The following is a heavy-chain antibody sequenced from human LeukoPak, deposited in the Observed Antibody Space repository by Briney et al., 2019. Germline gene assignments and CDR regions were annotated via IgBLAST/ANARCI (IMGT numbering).Heavy chain of an antibody. D-gene: IGHD3-9*01. CDR1: GGSISSSSYY. J-gene: IGHJ5*02. Sequence: SETLSLTCTVSGGSISSSSYYWGWIRQSPGKGLEWIGSAYYSGSPYYDPSLKSRVTISVDTSKNQFSLKLSSVTAADTAVYYCASHSAEYDILTGYHSYNSFDPWGQGTLVTVSS. V-gene: IGHV4-39*01. CDR2: AYYSGSP. CDR3: ASHSAEYDILTGYHSYNSFDP.